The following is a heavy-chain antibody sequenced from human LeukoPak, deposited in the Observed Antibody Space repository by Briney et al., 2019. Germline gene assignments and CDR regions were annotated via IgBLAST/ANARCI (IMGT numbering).Heavy chain of an antibody. CDR1: GFTFSSYW. J-gene: IGHJ6*02. Sequence: GSLRLSCAASGFTFSSYWMSWVRQAPGKGLEWVANIKQDGSEKYYVDSVKGRFTISRDNAKNSLYLQMNSLRAEDTAVYYCARAVDIHYYGMDVWGQGTTVTVSS. V-gene: IGHV3-7*01. CDR3: ARAVDIHYYGMDV. CDR2: IKQDGSEK. D-gene: IGHD2-2*03.